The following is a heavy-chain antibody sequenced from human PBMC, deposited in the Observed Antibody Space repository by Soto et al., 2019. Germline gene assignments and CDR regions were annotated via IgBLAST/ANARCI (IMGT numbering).Heavy chain of an antibody. CDR1: GFTFSSYG. Sequence: QVQLVESGGGVVQPGRSLRLSCAASGFTFSSYGMHWVRQAPGKGLEWVAVISYDGSNKYYADSVKGRFTISRDNSKNPLYLQMNSLRAEDTAVYYCASTVEMATISLDYWGQGTLVTVSS. V-gene: IGHV3-30*03. CDR3: ASTVEMATISLDY. CDR2: ISYDGSNK. J-gene: IGHJ4*02. D-gene: IGHD5-12*01.